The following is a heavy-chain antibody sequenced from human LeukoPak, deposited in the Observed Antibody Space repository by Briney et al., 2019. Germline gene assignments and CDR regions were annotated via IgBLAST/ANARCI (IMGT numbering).Heavy chain of an antibody. V-gene: IGHV4-59*08. CDR3: ARHGGSLDYFDS. D-gene: IGHD2-15*01. CDR2: IYHGGTX. Sequence: PSETLSLTCSVSTGSISAYYWXXIXXXXXXXXXWIXYIYHGGTXXYXXSXXXRVTXXXDSPKNQFFLRLTSLTAADTALYYCARHGGSLDYFDSWGPGSLVIVSS. J-gene: IGHJ4*02. CDR1: TGSISAYY.